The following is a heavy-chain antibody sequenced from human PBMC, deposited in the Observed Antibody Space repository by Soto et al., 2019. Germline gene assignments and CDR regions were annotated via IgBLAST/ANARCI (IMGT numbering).Heavy chain of an antibody. Sequence: QVQLVESGGGVVQPGRSLRLSCAASGFTFSSYAMHWVRQAPGKGLEWVAVIWYDGSNKYYVDSVKGRCTISRDNSKNPRCLQMNSLRAEDTAVYYCAREENAFDIWGQGTMVTVSS. CDR1: GFTFSSYA. V-gene: IGHV3-33*01. J-gene: IGHJ3*02. CDR2: IWYDGSNK. CDR3: AREENAFDI.